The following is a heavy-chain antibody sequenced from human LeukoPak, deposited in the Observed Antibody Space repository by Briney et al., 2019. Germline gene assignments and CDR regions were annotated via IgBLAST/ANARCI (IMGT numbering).Heavy chain of an antibody. D-gene: IGHD4-17*01. Sequence: VASVKVSCKASGGTFSSYAISWVRQAPGQGLEWMGRIIPILGIANYAQKFQGRVTITADKSTSTAYMELSSLRSEDTAVYYCARDVATVTTNNNWFDPWGQGTLVTVSS. CDR3: ARDVATVTTNNNWFDP. J-gene: IGHJ5*02. CDR2: IIPILGIA. CDR1: GGTFSSYA. V-gene: IGHV1-69*04.